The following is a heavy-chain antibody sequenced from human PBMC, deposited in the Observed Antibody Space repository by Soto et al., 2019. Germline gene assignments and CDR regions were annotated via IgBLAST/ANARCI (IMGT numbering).Heavy chain of an antibody. D-gene: IGHD2-2*01. J-gene: IGHJ3*02. CDR1: GGSISSSSYY. CDR2: IYYSGST. CDR3: ARRRYIVVVPAAMGDAFDI. Sequence: SETLSLTCTVSGGSISSSSYYWGWIRQPPGKGLEWIGSIYYSGSTYYNPSLKSRVTISVDTSKNQFSLKLSSVTAADTAVYYCARRRYIVVVPAAMGDAFDIWGQWTMVTVSS. V-gene: IGHV4-39*01.